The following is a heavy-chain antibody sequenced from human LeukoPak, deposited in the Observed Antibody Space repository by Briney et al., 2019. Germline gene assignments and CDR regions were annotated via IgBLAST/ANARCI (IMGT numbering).Heavy chain of an antibody. CDR2: INSDGSNT. CDR3: ARDLELVYYDSSGYDY. CDR1: GFTFSRYW. V-gene: IGHV3-74*01. Sequence: GGSLRLSCEVSGFTFSRYWMHWVRQVPGKGLVWVSRINSDGSNTRYADSVKGRFTISRDNAKNTLYLQMNSLRAEDTAVYYCARDLELVYYDSSGYDYWGQGTLVIVSS. D-gene: IGHD3-22*01. J-gene: IGHJ4*02.